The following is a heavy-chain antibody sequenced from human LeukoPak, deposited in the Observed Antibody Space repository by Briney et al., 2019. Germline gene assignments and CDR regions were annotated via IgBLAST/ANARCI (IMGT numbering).Heavy chain of an antibody. CDR2: ISRDNDNT. Sequence: ASVKVSCKAFGYTLTSFGISWVRQAPGKGPEWMGWISRDNDNTNYAQNLKGRVTMTTKPPTSTAYMELRSLRSDDTAVYYCAGIISSGYNYGMDVWGQGTTVTVSA. D-gene: IGHD3-22*01. CDR3: AGIISSGYNYGMDV. V-gene: IGHV1-18*01. CDR1: GYTLTSFG. J-gene: IGHJ6*01.